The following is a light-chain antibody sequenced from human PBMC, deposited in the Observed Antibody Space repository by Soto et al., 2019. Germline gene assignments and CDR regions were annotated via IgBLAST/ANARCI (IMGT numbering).Light chain of an antibody. V-gene: IGKV3-20*01. J-gene: IGKJ4*01. Sequence: EIVLTQSPGTLSLSPGERATLSCRASQSVSSSYLAWYQQKPGQAPRLLIYGASSRATGIPDRFSGSGSGTDFTLTISRLEPEDFAEYYWNHVISSPLILGGRTNADIK. CDR2: GAS. CDR1: QSVSSSY. CDR3: NHVISSPLI.